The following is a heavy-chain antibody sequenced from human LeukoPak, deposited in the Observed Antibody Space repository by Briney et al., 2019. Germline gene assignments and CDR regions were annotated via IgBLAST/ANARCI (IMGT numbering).Heavy chain of an antibody. V-gene: IGHV3-23*01. Sequence: GGSLRLSCAASGFTLTTYAMNWVRQAPGKGLEWVSAVVGNGNTYYADSVKGRFTISRDTSKNMLYLQMNSLRVEDTAIYYCAKDRAPDTGWNFDHWGQGTLVSVSS. D-gene: IGHD6-19*01. J-gene: IGHJ4*02. CDR2: VVGNGNT. CDR3: AKDRAPDTGWNFDH. CDR1: GFTLTTYA.